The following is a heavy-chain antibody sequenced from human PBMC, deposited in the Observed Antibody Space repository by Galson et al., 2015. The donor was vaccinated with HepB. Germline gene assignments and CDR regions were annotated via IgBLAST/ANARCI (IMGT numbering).Heavy chain of an antibody. D-gene: IGHD5-12*01. CDR1: GGSISNFY. Sequence: TLSLTCTVSGGSISNFYWSWVRQPAGKGLEWIGRVYTSGSTNYNPSLKSRVTISVDTSNNKFSLKLSSVTAADTAVYYCARRLGGYDSGDYYYCMDGWGKGTTVTVSS. CDR2: VYTSGST. V-gene: IGHV4-4*07. CDR3: ARRLGGYDSGDYYYCMDG. J-gene: IGHJ6*03.